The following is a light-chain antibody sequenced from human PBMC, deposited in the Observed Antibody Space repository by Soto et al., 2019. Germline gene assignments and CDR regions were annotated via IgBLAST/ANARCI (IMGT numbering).Light chain of an antibody. CDR1: SSDVGGYNY. Sequence: QSALTQPASVSGSPGQSITIFCTGTSSDVGGYNYVSWYQQHPGKAPKLMIYDVTNRPSGVPNRFSGSKSGNTASLTISGLQAEDEADYYCSSYTSSSTLIFGGGTKLTVL. CDR2: DVT. V-gene: IGLV2-14*03. J-gene: IGLJ2*01. CDR3: SSYTSSSTLI.